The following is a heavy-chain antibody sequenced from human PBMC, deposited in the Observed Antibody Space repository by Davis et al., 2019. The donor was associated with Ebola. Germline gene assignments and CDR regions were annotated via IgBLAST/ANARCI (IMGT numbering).Heavy chain of an antibody. V-gene: IGHV1-2*02. CDR2: INPNSGGT. CDR1: GYTFTSYD. Sequence: ASVKVSCKASGYTFTSYDINWVRQAPGQGLEWMGWINPNSGGTNYAQKFQGRVTMTRDTSISTAYMELSRLRSDDTAVYYCARGGYYGSGSYSPHYWGQGTLVTVSS. J-gene: IGHJ4*02. CDR3: ARGGYYGSGSYSPHY. D-gene: IGHD3-10*01.